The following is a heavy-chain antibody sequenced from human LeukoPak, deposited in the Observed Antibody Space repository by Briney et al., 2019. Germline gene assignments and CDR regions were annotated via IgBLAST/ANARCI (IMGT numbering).Heavy chain of an antibody. Sequence: GGSLRLSCAASGFTFSSYAMSWVRQAPGKGLEWVSAISGSGGSTYYADSVKGRFTISRDNSKNTLYLQMNSLRAEDTAVYYCAKQWGFATNNGWDYWGQGTLVTVSS. D-gene: IGHD2-15*01. CDR2: ISGSGGST. CDR1: GFTFSSYA. J-gene: IGHJ4*02. CDR3: AKQWGFATNNGWDY. V-gene: IGHV3-23*01.